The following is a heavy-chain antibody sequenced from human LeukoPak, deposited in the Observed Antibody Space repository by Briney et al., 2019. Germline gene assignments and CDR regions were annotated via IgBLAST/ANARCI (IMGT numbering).Heavy chain of an antibody. CDR1: GYTFTGDY. Sequence: GASVKVSCKXSGYTFTGDYMHWVRQAPGQGLEWMGRINPNSGGTNYAQKFQGRVTMTRDTSISTAYMELSRLRSDDTAVYYCARGGIDYGDYPFDYWGQGTLVTVSS. CDR3: ARGGIDYGDYPFDY. D-gene: IGHD4-17*01. CDR2: INPNSGGT. J-gene: IGHJ4*02. V-gene: IGHV1-2*06.